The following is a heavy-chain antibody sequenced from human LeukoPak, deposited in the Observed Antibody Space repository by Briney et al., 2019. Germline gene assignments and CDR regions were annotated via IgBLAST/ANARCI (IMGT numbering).Heavy chain of an antibody. CDR2: IIPLFGTA. Sequence: GASVKVSCKASGYTFTSYGISWVRQAPGPGLEWMGGIIPLFGTANYAQKFQGRVTITADESTSTVYMELNSLKSEDTAVYYCARGWDYDSGGRPTAYVYWGQGTLVTVSS. J-gene: IGHJ4*02. D-gene: IGHD3-22*01. V-gene: IGHV1-69*13. CDR3: ARGWDYDSGGRPTAYVY. CDR1: GYTFTSYG.